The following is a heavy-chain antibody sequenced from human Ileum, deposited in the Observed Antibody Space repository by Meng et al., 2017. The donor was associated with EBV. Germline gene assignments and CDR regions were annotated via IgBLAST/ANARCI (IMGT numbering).Heavy chain of an antibody. Sequence: QVQAQQSGSGLLEPSQHLQLTCAISGDSVSSNSAAWNWIRQSPSRGLEWLGRTYYRSKWYNDYAVSVKSRITINPDTSKNQFSLQLNSVTPEDTAVYYCARDSSSSAYSLFDYWGQGTLVTVSS. D-gene: IGHD3-22*01. CDR1: GDSVSSNSAA. CDR3: ARDSSSSAYSLFDY. CDR2: TYYRSKWYN. V-gene: IGHV6-1*01. J-gene: IGHJ4*02.